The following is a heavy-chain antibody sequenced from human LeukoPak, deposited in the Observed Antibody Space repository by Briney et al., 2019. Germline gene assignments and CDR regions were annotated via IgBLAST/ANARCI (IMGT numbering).Heavy chain of an antibody. CDR2: IDPSNGAT. D-gene: IGHD1-26*01. Sequence: ASVKVSCKASGNTFSGDHMHWVRQAPGQGLEWMGRIDPSNGATHVAQKFQGRVTMTRDTSISTAYMELDRLTSDDTAVYYCARDRNLYSGSFASWGQGTLSPSP. CDR1: GNTFSGDH. V-gene: IGHV1-2*06. CDR3: ARDRNLYSGSFAS. J-gene: IGHJ4*02.